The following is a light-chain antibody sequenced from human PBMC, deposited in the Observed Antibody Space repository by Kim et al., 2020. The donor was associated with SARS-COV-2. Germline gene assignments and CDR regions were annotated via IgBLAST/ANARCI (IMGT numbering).Light chain of an antibody. CDR1: SSNSGNNY. V-gene: IGLV1-51*01. Sequence: GRKVTISCTASSSNSGNNYISWSQQLPGTAPNLLIYDINRRHSGIPDRFSGSKSGTSATLGIPGLQTGDEADYYCGTWASSLSVGVFGGGTQLTVL. CDR3: GTWASSLSVGV. J-gene: IGLJ2*01. CDR2: DIN.